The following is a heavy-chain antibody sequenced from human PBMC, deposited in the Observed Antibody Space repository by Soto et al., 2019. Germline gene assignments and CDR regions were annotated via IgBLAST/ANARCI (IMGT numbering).Heavy chain of an antibody. CDR3: ARDPNFSLTFHYYGMDV. CDR2: INPSGGSA. J-gene: IGHJ6*02. Sequence: QVQLMQSGAEVKKPGASVKVSCKASGYTFTTYYIHWVRQAPGQGLEWMGIINPSGGSATSGGRACCARSFPGRVALSGAPSPRSVSLAVRSLTSEDTAVYYCARDPNFSLTFHYYGMDVWGQGTTVTVSS. V-gene: IGHV1-46*01. CDR1: GYTFTTYY.